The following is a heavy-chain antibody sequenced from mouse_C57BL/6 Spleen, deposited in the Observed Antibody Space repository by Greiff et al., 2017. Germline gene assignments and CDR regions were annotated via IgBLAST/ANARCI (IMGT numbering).Heavy chain of an antibody. Sequence: DVKLVESGGGLVKPGGSLKLSCAASGFTFSDYGMHWVRQAPEKGLEWVAYISSGSSTIYYADTVKGRFTISRDNAKNTLFLQMTSLRSEDTAMYYCARDAVVAHYAMDYWGQGTSVTVSS. CDR3: ARDAVVAHYAMDY. J-gene: IGHJ4*01. D-gene: IGHD1-1*01. CDR1: GFTFSDYG. CDR2: ISSGSSTI. V-gene: IGHV5-17*01.